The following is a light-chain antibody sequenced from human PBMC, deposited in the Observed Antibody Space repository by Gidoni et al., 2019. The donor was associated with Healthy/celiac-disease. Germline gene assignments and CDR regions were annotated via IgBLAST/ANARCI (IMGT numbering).Light chain of an antibody. CDR1: QSLLHSNGYNY. J-gene: IGKJ2*01. CDR2: LVS. V-gene: IGKV2-28*01. CDR3: MQALQTPYT. Sequence: DIVMTQSPLTLHVTPGEPASISCRSSQSLLHSNGYNYLAWYLQKPGQSPQLLIYLVSNRASGVPDRFSGSGSGPDFTLKISSVEADDVGVYYCMQALQTPYTFGQGTKLEIK.